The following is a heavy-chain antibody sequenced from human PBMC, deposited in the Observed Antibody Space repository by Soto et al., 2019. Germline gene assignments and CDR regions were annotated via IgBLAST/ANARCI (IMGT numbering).Heavy chain of an antibody. CDR2: ISYDGSNK. Sequence: GGSLRLSCAASGFTFSSYAMHWVRQAPGKGLEWVAVISYDGSNKYYADSVKGRFTISRDNSKNTLYLQMSSLRAEDTAVYYCARDGGVDDSYFDYWVQGTLVTVSS. CDR1: GFTFSSYA. J-gene: IGHJ4*02. V-gene: IGHV3-30-3*01. D-gene: IGHD3-9*01. CDR3: ARDGGVDDSYFDY.